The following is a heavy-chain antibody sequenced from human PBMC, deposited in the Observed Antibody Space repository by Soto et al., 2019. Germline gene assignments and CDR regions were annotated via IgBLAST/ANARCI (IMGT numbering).Heavy chain of an antibody. J-gene: IGHJ3*02. V-gene: IGHV1-69*08. D-gene: IGHD5-12*01. CDR2: IIPILGIA. Sequence: QVQLVQSGAEVKKPGSSVKVSCKASGGTFSSYTISWVRQAPGQGLEWMGRIIPILGIANYAQKFQGRVTITADKSTSTAYMELSSLRSEDTAVYYCARDVKSGYDEAFDICGQGTMVIVAS. CDR1: GGTFSSYT. CDR3: ARDVKSGYDEAFDI.